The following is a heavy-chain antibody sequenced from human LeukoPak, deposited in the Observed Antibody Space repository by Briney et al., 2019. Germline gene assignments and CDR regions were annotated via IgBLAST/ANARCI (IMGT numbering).Heavy chain of an antibody. V-gene: IGHV4-30-4*01. J-gene: IGHJ4*02. CDR1: GGSISSGDYY. CDR3: ARVPVHGYGGYFDY. Sequence: SQTLSLTCTVSGGSISSGDYYWSWIRQPPGKGLEWIGYIYYSGSTYYNPSLKSRVTISVDTSKNQFSLKLSSVTAADTAVYYCARVPVHGYGGYFDYWGQGTLVTVSS. D-gene: IGHD4-23*01. CDR2: IYYSGST.